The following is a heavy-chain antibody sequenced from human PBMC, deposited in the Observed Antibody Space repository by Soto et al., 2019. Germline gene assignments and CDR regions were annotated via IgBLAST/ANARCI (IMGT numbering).Heavy chain of an antibody. V-gene: IGHV5-51*01. CDR2: IYPGDSDT. D-gene: IGHD4-4*01. CDR3: ARSYRTHYSNYVVYYYYGMDV. J-gene: IGHJ6*02. Sequence: GESLKISCKGSGYSFTSYWIGWVRQMPGKGLEWMGIIYPGDSDTRYSPSFQGQVTISADKSISTAYLQWSSLKASDTAMYYCARSYRTHYSNYVVYYYYGMDVWGQGTTVTVSS. CDR1: GYSFTSYW.